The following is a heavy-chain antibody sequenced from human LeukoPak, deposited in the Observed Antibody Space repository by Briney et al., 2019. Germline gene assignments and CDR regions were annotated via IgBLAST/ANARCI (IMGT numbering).Heavy chain of an antibody. CDR3: ARAHYYDSSGYYSIDPYYFDY. CDR1: GGSISSSTYY. CDR2: IFYSGRT. J-gene: IGHJ4*02. Sequence: SETLSLTCTVSGGSISSSTYYWGWIRQPPGKGLEWIGSIFYSGRTYYNPSLKSRVTMSVDTSKNQFSLRLSSVNAADTAVYYCARAHYYDSSGYYSIDPYYFDYWGQGTLVTVSS. V-gene: IGHV4-39*07. D-gene: IGHD3-22*01.